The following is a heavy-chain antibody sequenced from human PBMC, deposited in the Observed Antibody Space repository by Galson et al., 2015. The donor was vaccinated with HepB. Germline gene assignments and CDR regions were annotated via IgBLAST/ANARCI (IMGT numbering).Heavy chain of an antibody. J-gene: IGHJ4*02. V-gene: IGHV3-21*01. Sequence: SLRLSCAASGITFNTYSMNWVRQAPGKGLEWVSSISSSSSYIYYADSAKGRFTVSRDNARNSLYLQMNSPRAEDTAVYHCATVEILVVRGGLRTRSYFDYWGRGTLVTVSS. CDR1: GITFNTYS. CDR2: ISSSSSYI. CDR3: ATVEILVVRGGLRTRSYFDY. D-gene: IGHD3-10*01.